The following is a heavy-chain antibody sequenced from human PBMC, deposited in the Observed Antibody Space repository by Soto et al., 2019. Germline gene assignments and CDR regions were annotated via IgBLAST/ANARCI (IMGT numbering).Heavy chain of an antibody. CDR3: ARVGGVAARTFDY. V-gene: IGHV4-59*01. CDR1: GGSINDFY. J-gene: IGHJ4*02. Sequence: LSLTCTDSGGSINDFYWSCIRQPPGKRLEWIGYIYYRGSTDYNPALKGRVTISANTSKYQFSLKLRDVTAADTAVYYCARVGGVAARTFDYWVQGTLVTVSS. D-gene: IGHD6-6*01. CDR2: IYYRGST.